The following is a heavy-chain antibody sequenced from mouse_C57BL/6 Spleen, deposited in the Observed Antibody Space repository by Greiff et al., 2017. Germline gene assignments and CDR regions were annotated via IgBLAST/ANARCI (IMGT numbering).Heavy chain of an antibody. CDR1: GYTFTDYN. CDR2: INPNNGGT. Sequence: EVQLQQSGPELVKPGASVKMSCKASGYTFTDYNMHWVKQSHGKSLEWIGYINPNNGGTSYNQKFKGKATLTVNKSSSTAYMELRSLTSEDSAVYYCARTEDYGSSYWYFDVWGTGTTVTVSS. J-gene: IGHJ1*03. V-gene: IGHV1-22*01. D-gene: IGHD1-1*01. CDR3: ARTEDYGSSYWYFDV.